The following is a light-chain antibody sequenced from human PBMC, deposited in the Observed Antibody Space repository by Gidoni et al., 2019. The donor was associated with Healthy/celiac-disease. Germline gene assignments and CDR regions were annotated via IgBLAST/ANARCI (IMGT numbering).Light chain of an antibody. V-gene: IGKV1-33*01. J-gene: IGKJ4*01. CDR3: QQYDNLPVT. CDR2: DAS. Sequence: DIQITHSPSSLSASVGDRVTITCQASQDISNYLNWYQQKPGNAPKLLIYDASNLETRVPSRFSGSGSGKDFTLTISSLQPEDIATYYCQQYDNLPVTFGGGTKVEIK. CDR1: QDISNY.